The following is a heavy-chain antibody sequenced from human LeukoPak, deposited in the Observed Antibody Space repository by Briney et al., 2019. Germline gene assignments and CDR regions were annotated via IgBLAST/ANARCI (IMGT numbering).Heavy chain of an antibody. Sequence: SETLSLTCAVYGGSFSGYYWSWIRQPPGKGLEWIGEINHSGSTNYNPSLESRVTISVDTSKNQFSLKLSSVTAADTAVYYCARGGGWLQFWGQGTLVTVSS. V-gene: IGHV4-34*01. J-gene: IGHJ4*02. CDR2: INHSGST. D-gene: IGHD5-24*01. CDR1: GGSFSGYY. CDR3: ARGGGWLQF.